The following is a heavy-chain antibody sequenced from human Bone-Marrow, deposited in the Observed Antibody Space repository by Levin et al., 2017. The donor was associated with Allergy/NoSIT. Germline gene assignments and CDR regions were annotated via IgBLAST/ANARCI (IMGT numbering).Heavy chain of an antibody. CDR1: GFMFSDFA. J-gene: IGHJ4*02. V-gene: IGHV3-23*01. D-gene: IGHD3-10*01. CDR2: ISGGDGWP. Sequence: GGSLRLSCEASGFMFSDFAMSWVRQAPGKGLEWVSTISGGDGWPYYADSVKGRFTISRDNSKNTLYLQMNGLRTEDTALYYCANRNIFGDGGILYFDNWGQGTLVTVSS. CDR3: ANRNIFGDGGILYFDN.